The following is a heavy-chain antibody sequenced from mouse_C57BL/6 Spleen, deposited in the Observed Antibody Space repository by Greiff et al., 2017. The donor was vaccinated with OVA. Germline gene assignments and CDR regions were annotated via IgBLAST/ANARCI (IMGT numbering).Heavy chain of an antibody. Sequence: VKLVESGTELVKPGASVKLSCKASGYTFTSYWMHWVKQRPGQGLEWIGNINPSNGGTNYNEKFKSKATLTVDKSSSTAYMQLSSLTSEDSAVYYCARNYDYWYFDVWGTGTTVTVSS. CDR1: GYTFTSYW. CDR3: ARNYDYWYFDV. D-gene: IGHD2-4*01. V-gene: IGHV1-53*01. J-gene: IGHJ1*03. CDR2: INPSNGGT.